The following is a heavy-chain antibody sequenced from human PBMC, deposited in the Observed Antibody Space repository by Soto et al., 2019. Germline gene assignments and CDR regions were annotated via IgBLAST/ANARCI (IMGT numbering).Heavy chain of an antibody. D-gene: IGHD3-3*01. J-gene: IGHJ4*02. CDR2: IKSKTDGGTT. CDR1: GFTFSNAW. Sequence: GGSLRLSCAASGFTFSNAWMNWVRQAPGKGLEWVGRIKSKTDGGTTDYAAPVKGRFTISRDDSKNTLYLQMNSLKTEDTAVYYCTTDHPTYYDFWSGYSPFDYWGQGTLVTVSS. CDR3: TTDHPTYYDFWSGYSPFDY. V-gene: IGHV3-15*07.